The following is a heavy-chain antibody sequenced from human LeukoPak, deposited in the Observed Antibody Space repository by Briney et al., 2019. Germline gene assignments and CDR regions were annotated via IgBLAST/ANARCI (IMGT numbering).Heavy chain of an antibody. CDR3: AVYSTSSGGLDP. V-gene: IGHV3-7*05. Sequence: GGSLRLSCAASGFSFGTYWMTWVRQAPGKGLEWVANIKQDGSEKYYVDSVKGRFTISGDNAKNSLYLQMNSLRAEDTAVYYCAVYSTSSGGLDPWGQGTLVTVSS. CDR2: IKQDGSEK. CDR1: GFSFGTYW. J-gene: IGHJ5*02. D-gene: IGHD6-6*01.